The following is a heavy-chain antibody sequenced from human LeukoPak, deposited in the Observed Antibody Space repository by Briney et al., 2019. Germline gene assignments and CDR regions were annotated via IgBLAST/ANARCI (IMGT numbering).Heavy chain of an antibody. CDR1: GYTFTSCG. CDR3: ARDPPYCGGDCDNLQAFDI. D-gene: IGHD2-21*02. J-gene: IGHJ3*02. Sequence: ASVKVSCKASGYTFTSCGISWVRQAPGQGLEWMGWISAYNGNTNYAQKLQGRVTMTTDTSTSTAYMELRSLRSDDTAVYYCARDPPYCGGDCDNLQAFDIWGQGTMVTVSS. CDR2: ISAYNGNT. V-gene: IGHV1-18*01.